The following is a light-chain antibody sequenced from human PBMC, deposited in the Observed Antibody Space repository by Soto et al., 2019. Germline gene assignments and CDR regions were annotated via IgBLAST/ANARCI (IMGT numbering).Light chain of an antibody. CDR3: PQYNNWPIT. J-gene: IGKJ5*01. CDR1: QSVSGY. Sequence: EIVLTQSPATLSLSPGETATLSCRASQSVSGYIGVQQQKPGQAPRLLIYADSNRATGIPARFSGSGSGTEFTLTISSLQSEDFAVYYCPQYNNWPITFGQRTRLEIK. CDR2: ADS. V-gene: IGKV3D-15*01.